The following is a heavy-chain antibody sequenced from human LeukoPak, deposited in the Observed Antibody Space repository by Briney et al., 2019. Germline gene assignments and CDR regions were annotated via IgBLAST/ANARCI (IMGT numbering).Heavy chain of an antibody. CDR3: AGCYSNYRNWFDP. J-gene: IGHJ5*02. CDR1: GFTFTSSA. CDR2: ISGRSGTT. Sequence: GGTLRLSCVASGFTFTSSAMSWVRQAPGKGLEWVSAISGRSGTTYYADSVKGRFTISRDNSKNTLYLQMNSLRAGDTAVYYCAGCYSNYRNWFDPWGQGTLVTVSS. D-gene: IGHD4-11*01. V-gene: IGHV3-23*01.